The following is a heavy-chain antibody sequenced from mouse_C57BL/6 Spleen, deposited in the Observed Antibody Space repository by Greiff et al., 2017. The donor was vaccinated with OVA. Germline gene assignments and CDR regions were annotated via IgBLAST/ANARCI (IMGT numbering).Heavy chain of an antibody. CDR3: ARRGEDAMDY. CDR1: GYTFTSYG. Sequence: VQGVESGAELARPGASVKLSCKASGYTFTSYGISWVKQRTGQGLEWIGEIYPRSGNTYYNEKFKGKATLTADKSSSTAYMELRSLTSEDSAVYFCARRGEDAMDYWGQGTSVTVSS. V-gene: IGHV1-81*01. CDR2: IYPRSGNT. J-gene: IGHJ4*01.